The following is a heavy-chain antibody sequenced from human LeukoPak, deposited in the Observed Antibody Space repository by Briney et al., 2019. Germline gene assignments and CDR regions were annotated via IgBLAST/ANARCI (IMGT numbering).Heavy chain of an antibody. CDR3: ARSYGSGSSNWFDP. CDR1: GXSISSGSYY. J-gene: IGHJ5*02. D-gene: IGHD3-10*01. CDR2: IYYSGFT. Sequence: SETLSLTCTVSGXSISSGSYYWSWIRQPPGKGLEWIGYIYYSGFTYYNPSLKSRVTVSVDTSKNQFSLKLSSVTAADTAVYYCARSYGSGSSNWFDPWGQGTLVTVSS. V-gene: IGHV4-61*01.